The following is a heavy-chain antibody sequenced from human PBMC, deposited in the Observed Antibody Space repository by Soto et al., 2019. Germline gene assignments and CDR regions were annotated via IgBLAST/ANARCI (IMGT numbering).Heavy chain of an antibody. CDR3: ARSDYDILTGYSHFDY. J-gene: IGHJ4*02. V-gene: IGHV4-59*02. D-gene: IGHD3-9*01. Sequence: NPSETLSLTCTVSGGSVSNYYWSWIRQPPGKGLEWIGYVYYSGSTNSNPSLKSRVTISVDTSKNQFSLKLSSVTAADTAVYYCARSDYDILTGYSHFDYWGQGTLVTVSS. CDR2: VYYSGST. CDR1: GGSVSNYY.